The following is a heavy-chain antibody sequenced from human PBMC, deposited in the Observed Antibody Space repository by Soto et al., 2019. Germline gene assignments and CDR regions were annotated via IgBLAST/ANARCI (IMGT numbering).Heavy chain of an antibody. CDR3: ARGDRGGFDL. J-gene: IGHJ3*01. CDR2: VHSDGTTT. V-gene: IGHV3-74*01. Sequence: EVQLVESGGGLVKPGGSLRLSCAASGFTFDYYWLHWVGQAPGKGLVWVSRVHSDGTTTTYADSVKGRFTISRDNARNTVSLQMSSLRAEDTAIYYCARGDRGGFDLWGHGTVVTVSS. CDR1: GFTFDYYW. D-gene: IGHD3-10*01.